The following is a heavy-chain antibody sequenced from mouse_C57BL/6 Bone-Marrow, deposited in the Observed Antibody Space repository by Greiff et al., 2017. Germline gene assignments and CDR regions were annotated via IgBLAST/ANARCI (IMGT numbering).Heavy chain of an antibody. D-gene: IGHD1-1*01. CDR2: IDPSDSYT. J-gene: IGHJ3*01. CDR1: GYTFTSYW. Sequence: QVQLQQSGAELVMPGASVKLSCKASGYTFTSYWMHWVKQRPGQGLEWIGEIDPSDSYTNYNQKFKGKSTLTVDKSSSTAYMQLSSLTSEDSAVYYCARNYYGSSYGFAYWGQGTLVTVSA. CDR3: ARNYYGSSYGFAY. V-gene: IGHV1-69*01.